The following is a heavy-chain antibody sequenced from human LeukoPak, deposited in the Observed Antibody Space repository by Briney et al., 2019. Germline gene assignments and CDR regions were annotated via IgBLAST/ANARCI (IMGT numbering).Heavy chain of an antibody. D-gene: IGHD2/OR15-2a*01. CDR2: IYHSGST. Sequence: PSETLSLTCTVSGGSISSYYWSWIRQPPGKGLEWIGYIYHSGSTNYNPSLKSRVTISVDTSKNQFSLKLSSVTAADTAVYYCARSSTYRGGMDVWGQGTTVTVSS. V-gene: IGHV4-59*08. CDR1: GGSISSYY. J-gene: IGHJ6*02. CDR3: ARSSTYRGGMDV.